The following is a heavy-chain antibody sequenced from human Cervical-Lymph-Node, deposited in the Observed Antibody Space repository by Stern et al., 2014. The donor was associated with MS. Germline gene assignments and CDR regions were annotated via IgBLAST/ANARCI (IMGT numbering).Heavy chain of an antibody. J-gene: IGHJ5*02. Sequence: EVQLLESGGGLVQPGGSMRLSCAASGFTFSSYAMSWVRQAPGKGLEWVSAISGSGSTYYADSVKGRFTISRDNSKNTLYLQMNSLRAEDTAVYYCAKGGMGATSIVRNWFDPWGQGTLVTVSS. D-gene: IGHD1-26*01. CDR2: ISGSGST. CDR3: AKGGMGATSIVRNWFDP. CDR1: GFTFSSYA. V-gene: IGHV3-23*01.